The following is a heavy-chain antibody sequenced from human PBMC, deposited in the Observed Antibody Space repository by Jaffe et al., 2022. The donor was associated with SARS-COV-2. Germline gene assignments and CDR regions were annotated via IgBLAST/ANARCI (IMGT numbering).Heavy chain of an antibody. CDR2: ISSSSTYI. CDR1: GFSFSPYS. J-gene: IGHJ4*02. V-gene: IGHV3-21*01. Sequence: EMQLVESGGGLVKPGRSLRLSCAASGFSFSPYSMSWVRQAPGKGLEWVSSISSSSTYIFYADSVKGRFTISRDNAKNSLYLLMNSLVAEDTAVYYCARGYDFWSADYINLPEFWGQGTLVTVSS. CDR3: ARGYDFWSADYINLPEF. D-gene: IGHD3-3*01.